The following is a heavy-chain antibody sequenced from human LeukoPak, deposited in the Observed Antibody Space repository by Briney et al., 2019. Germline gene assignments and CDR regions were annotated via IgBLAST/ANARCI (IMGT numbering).Heavy chain of an antibody. CDR3: AKDNSGWAFDY. D-gene: IGHD6-19*01. CDR1: GFTFSSYG. Sequence: GGSLRLSCAASGFTFSSYGMHWVRQAPGKGLEWMAFTRYDGSEKWYADSVKGRFTISRDNSKNTLYLQMGTLGPEDTAVYYCAKDNSGWAFDYWGQGTLVTVSS. V-gene: IGHV3-30*02. CDR2: TRYDGSEK. J-gene: IGHJ4*02.